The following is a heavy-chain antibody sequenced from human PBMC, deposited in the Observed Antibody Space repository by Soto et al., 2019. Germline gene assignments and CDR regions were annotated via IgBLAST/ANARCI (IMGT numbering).Heavy chain of an antibody. CDR2: IFYIGTT. CDR1: DGSSSNYY. J-gene: IGHJ4*02. CDR3: VCGGGGYDNGMTDC. D-gene: IGHD5-18*01. V-gene: IGHV4-59*01. Sequence: SENLSLTSTVYDGSSSNYYWSWVRQSPGKGLEWIGYIFYIGTTNYNPSLKSRVTISLDTSKNQFSLKLRSVTAADTAVYYCVCGGGGYDNGMTDCWGQGSPVTVSS.